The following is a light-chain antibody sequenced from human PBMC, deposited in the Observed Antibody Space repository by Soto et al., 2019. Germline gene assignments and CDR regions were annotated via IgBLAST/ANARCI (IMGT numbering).Light chain of an antibody. V-gene: IGLV1-40*01. Sequence: QPVLTQPPSVSGAPGQRVTISCTGSSSNIGAGYDVHWYQQLPGTAPKLLIYGNNNRPSGVPARFSDSKSGTSGSLTITGLQVEDEADYYCQSYDNSLSGSRVFGGGTKLTVL. J-gene: IGLJ3*02. CDR3: QSYDNSLSGSRV. CDR2: GNN. CDR1: SSNIGAGYD.